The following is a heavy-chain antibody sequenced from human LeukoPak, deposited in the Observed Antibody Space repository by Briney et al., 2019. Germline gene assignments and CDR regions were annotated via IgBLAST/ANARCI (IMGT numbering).Heavy chain of an antibody. CDR1: GYTFTSYA. CDR2: INTDNGNT. D-gene: IGHD3-22*01. J-gene: IGHJ4*02. CDR3: ATVGGTDSSGYYYFDY. Sequence: ASVKVSCKASGYTFTSYAMQWVRQAPGQRLEWMGWINTDNGNTKYSQKFQGRVTMTEDTSTDTAYMELSSLRSEDTAVYYCATVGGTDSSGYYYFDYWGQGTLVTVSS. V-gene: IGHV1-3*04.